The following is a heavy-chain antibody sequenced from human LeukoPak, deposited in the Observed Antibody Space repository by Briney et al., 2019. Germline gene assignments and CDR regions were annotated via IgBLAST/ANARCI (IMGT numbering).Heavy chain of an antibody. Sequence: AGGSLRLSCAASGFTFDDYAMHWVRQAPGKGLEWVSGISWNSGSIGYADSVKGRFTISRDNAENSLYLQMNSLRAEDTALYYSAKDMGGSGYPYYFDYWGQGTLVTVSS. CDR1: GFTFDDYA. CDR3: AKDMGGSGYPYYFDY. CDR2: ISWNSGSI. D-gene: IGHD3-22*01. J-gene: IGHJ4*02. V-gene: IGHV3-9*01.